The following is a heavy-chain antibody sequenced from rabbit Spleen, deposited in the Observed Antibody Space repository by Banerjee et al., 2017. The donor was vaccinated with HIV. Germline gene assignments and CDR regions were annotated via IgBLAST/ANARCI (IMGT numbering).Heavy chain of an antibody. CDR3: ARDGAGGSYFAL. D-gene: IGHD8-1*01. V-gene: IGHV1S40*01. Sequence: QSLEESGGDLVKPGASLTLTCTASGFTISDYHMCWVRQAPGKGLEWIGYIDPLFGITYYANWVNGRFSISRENAQNTVFLQMTSLTAADTATYFCARDGAGGSYFALWGPGTLVTVS. CDR2: IDPLFGIT. CDR1: GFTISDYH. J-gene: IGHJ4*01.